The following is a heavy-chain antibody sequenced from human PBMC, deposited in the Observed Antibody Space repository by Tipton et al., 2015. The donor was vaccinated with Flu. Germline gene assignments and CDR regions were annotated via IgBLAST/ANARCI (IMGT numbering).Heavy chain of an antibody. Sequence: QLVQSGGGVVQPGGSLRLSCVASGFTLSDYWMHWVRQVPGKGLVWVSRINSDGRTTVYADSVKGRFTISRDNAKNSVYLQMNSLRGEDSAVYYCGRAIGGKYSYWGQGTLVTVSS. CDR1: GFTLSDYW. V-gene: IGHV3-74*02. J-gene: IGHJ4*02. D-gene: IGHD2-21*01. CDR3: GRAIGGKYSY. CDR2: INSDGRTT.